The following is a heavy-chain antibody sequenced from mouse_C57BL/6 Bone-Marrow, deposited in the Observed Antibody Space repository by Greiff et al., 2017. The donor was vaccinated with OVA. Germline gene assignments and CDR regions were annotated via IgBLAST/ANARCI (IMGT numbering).Heavy chain of an antibody. CDR3: ARRGDAPAWFAY. CDR2: FHPYNDDT. Sequence: VKLQESGAELVKPGASVKMSCKASGYTFTTYPIEWMKQNHGKSLEWIGNFHPYNDDTKYNEKFKGKATLTVEKSSSTVYLELSRLTSDDSAVYYCARRGDAPAWFAYWGQGTLVTVSA. J-gene: IGHJ3*01. CDR1: GYTFTTYP. V-gene: IGHV1-47*01.